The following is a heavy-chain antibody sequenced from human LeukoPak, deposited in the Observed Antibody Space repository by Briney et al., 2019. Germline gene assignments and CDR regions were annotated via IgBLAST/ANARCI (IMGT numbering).Heavy chain of an antibody. J-gene: IGHJ4*02. Sequence: GSLRLSCAASGFRFSSHGMNRVRQAPGKGLEWVALILYDGSNKKYAESVKGRVTISRDNSNNMLYLQMNSLRPEDTAVYYCARDSPLYSNYVNFFDYWGQGTLVTVSS. D-gene: IGHD4-11*01. CDR2: ILYDGSNK. CDR1: GFRFSSHG. CDR3: ARDSPLYSNYVNFFDY. V-gene: IGHV3-30*02.